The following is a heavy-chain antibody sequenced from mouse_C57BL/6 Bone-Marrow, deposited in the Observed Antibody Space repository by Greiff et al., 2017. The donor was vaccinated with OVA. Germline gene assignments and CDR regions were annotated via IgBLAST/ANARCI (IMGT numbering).Heavy chain of an antibody. CDR2: IYPGGGYT. CDR3: ARGDGLGAMDY. Sequence: SGPELVRPGTSVKMSCKASGYTFTNYWIGWAKQRPGHGLEWIGDIYPGGGYTNYNEKFKGKATLTADKSSSTAYMQFSSLTSEDSAIYYCARGDGLGAMDYWGQGTSVTVSS. V-gene: IGHV1-63*01. CDR1: GYTFTNYW. D-gene: IGHD2-3*01. J-gene: IGHJ4*01.